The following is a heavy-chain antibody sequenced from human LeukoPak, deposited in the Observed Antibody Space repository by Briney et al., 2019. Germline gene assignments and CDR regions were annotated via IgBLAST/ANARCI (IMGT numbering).Heavy chain of an antibody. J-gene: IGHJ4*02. CDR1: GYTFTSYG. CDR3: ARDLREMATILDDYYFDY. D-gene: IGHD5-24*01. V-gene: IGHV1-18*01. Sequence: ASVKVSCKASGYTFTSYGISWVRQAPGQGLEWMGWISAYNGNTNYAQKLQGRVTMTTDTSTSTAYMELRSLRSDDTAVYYCARDLREMATILDDYYFDYWGQGTLVTVSS. CDR2: ISAYNGNT.